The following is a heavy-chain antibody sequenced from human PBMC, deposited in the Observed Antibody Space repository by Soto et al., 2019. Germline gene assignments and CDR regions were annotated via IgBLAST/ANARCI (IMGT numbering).Heavy chain of an antibody. V-gene: IGHV1-18*04. CDR3: TRAGASDWNYVSTSS. CDR2: ISAKSGNT. Sequence: QLVQSGAEVKKPGASVKVSCKASGYTFTTSGFNWVRQAPGQGLEWMGWISAKSGNTNYAQKLQGRGTMTTDTSTSTVYMELKSLTSDDTAISYCTRAGASDWNYVSTSSWGQGTLVTVSS. J-gene: IGHJ4*02. D-gene: IGHD1-7*01. CDR1: GYTFTTSG.